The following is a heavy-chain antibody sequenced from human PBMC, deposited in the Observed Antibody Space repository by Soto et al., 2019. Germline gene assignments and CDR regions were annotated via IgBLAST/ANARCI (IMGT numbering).Heavy chain of an antibody. CDR1: GFTFNNYA. CDR3: AKGRGGSGSLTPRVDF. D-gene: IGHD3-10*01. J-gene: IGHJ4*02. CDR2: ISGGGDTT. Sequence: EVQLLESGGGLVQPGGSLRLSCAASGFTFNNYAMTWVRQAPGKGLEWVSAISGGGDTTPYADSVKGRCTVSRDGSKTTLYLQMSSLRAEDTALYYCAKGRGGSGSLTPRVDFWGQGTLVTVSS. V-gene: IGHV3-23*01.